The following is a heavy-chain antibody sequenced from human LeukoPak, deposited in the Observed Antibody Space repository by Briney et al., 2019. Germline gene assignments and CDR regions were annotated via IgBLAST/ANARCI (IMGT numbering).Heavy chain of an antibody. CDR1: GFTFSSCA. CDR2: ISYDGSNQ. CDR3: ARVGGVWYVLDYYYMDV. V-gene: IGHV3-30*04. D-gene: IGHD6-19*01. J-gene: IGHJ6*03. Sequence: GGSLRLSCAASGFTFSSCAMHWVRQAPGKGLEWVAVISYDGSNQYYADSVKGRFTISRDNSKNTLYLQMNSLRADDTAVYYCARVGGVWYVLDYYYMDVWGEGTTVTVSS.